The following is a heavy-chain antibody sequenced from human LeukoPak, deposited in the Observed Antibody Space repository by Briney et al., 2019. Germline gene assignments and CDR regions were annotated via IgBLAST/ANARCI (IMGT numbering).Heavy chain of an antibody. CDR2: IYHSGST. J-gene: IGHJ6*03. CDR3: ATSEVAARPHYYYYMDV. D-gene: IGHD6-6*01. CDR1: GGSISSGGYY. V-gene: IGHV4-30-2*01. Sequence: SETLSLTCTVSGGSISSGGYYWSWIRQPPGKGLEWVGYIYHSGSTYYNPSLKSRVTISVDRSKNQFSLKLSSVTAADTAVYYCATSEVAARPHYYYYMDVWGKGTTVTVSS.